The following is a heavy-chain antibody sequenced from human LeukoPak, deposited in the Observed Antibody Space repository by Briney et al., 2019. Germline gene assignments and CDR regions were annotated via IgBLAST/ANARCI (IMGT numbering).Heavy chain of an antibody. CDR1: GYTFSDSY. Sequence: PVKVSCKASGYTFSDSYIHSVRQAPGQGLEWMGSMNPKSGGTKYAQKFQGRVSMTRDTSISTAYLELASLTSDDTAVYYCARAGGRSWFDPWGQGTLVTVSS. J-gene: IGHJ5*02. CDR3: ARAGGRSWFDP. CDR2: MNPKSGGT. V-gene: IGHV1-2*02. D-gene: IGHD1-26*01.